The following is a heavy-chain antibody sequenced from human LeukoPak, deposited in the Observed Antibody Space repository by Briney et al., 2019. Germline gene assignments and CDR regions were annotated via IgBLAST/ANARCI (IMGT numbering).Heavy chain of an antibody. CDR2: IYYSGST. V-gene: IGHV4-59*01. J-gene: IGHJ4*02. CDR1: GGSISSYY. D-gene: IGHD3-10*01. Sequence: PSETLSLTCTVSGGSISSYYWSWIRQPPGKGLEWIGYIYYSGSTNYNPSLKSRVTISVDTSKNQFSLKLSSVTAADTAVYYCARVLGIRGGVDYWGQGTLVTVSS. CDR3: ARVLGIRGGVDY.